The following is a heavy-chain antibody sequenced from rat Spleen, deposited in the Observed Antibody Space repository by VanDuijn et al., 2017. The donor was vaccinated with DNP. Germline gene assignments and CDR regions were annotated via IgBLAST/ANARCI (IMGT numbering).Heavy chain of an antibody. CDR2: ISSGGST. CDR3: ARGGGYNQLDY. D-gene: IGHD1-4*01. J-gene: IGHJ2*01. V-gene: IGHV2S8*01. Sequence: QVQLEESGPGLMQPSETLSLTCTVSGFSLTSNGVGWVRQPPGKGLEWIAAISSGGSTYYNSALKSRLSISRDTSKSQVFLKMNSLQTEDTAMYFCARGGGYNQLDYWGQGVMVTVSS. CDR1: GFSLTSNG.